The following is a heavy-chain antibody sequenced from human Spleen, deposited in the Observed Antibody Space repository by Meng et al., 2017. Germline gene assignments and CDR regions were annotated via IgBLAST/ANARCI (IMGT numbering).Heavy chain of an antibody. J-gene: IGHJ5*02. V-gene: IGHV4-34*01. Sequence: QVQLQQWGAGLLKPSETLSLTCAVYGGSFSGYYWSWIRQPSGKGLEWIGEINHSGSTNYNPSLKSRVTISVDTSKNQFSLKLSSVTAADTAVYYCARYYSGSRRENWFDPWGQGTLVTVSS. CDR3: ARYYSGSRRENWFDP. D-gene: IGHD1-26*01. CDR1: GGSFSGYY. CDR2: INHSGST.